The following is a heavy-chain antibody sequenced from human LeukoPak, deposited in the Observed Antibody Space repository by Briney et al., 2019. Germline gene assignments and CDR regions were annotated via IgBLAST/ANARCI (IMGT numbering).Heavy chain of an antibody. D-gene: IGHD5-12*01. J-gene: IGHJ4*02. CDR1: GFTFSSYW. Sequence: GGSLRLSCAASGFTFSSYWMSWVRQAPGKGLEWVANIKHDGSEAYCVASVKGRFTISKDNAKNSLYLQMNSLRTEDTAVYYCVKGRGGYVKYKTFDYWGQGTLVTVSS. CDR2: IKHDGSEA. CDR3: VKGRGGYVKYKTFDY. V-gene: IGHV3-7*01.